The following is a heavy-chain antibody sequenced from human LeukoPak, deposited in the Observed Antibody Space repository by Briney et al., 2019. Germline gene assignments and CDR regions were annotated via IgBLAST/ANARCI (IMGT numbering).Heavy chain of an antibody. J-gene: IGHJ6*04. V-gene: IGHV1-18*04. D-gene: IGHD2-2*01. CDR3: ARAKHCSSTSCYANYYYGMDV. Sequence: ASVKVSCKASGYTFTSYGISWVRQAPGQGLEWMGWISAYNGNANYAQKLRGRVTMTTDTSTSTAYMELRSLRSDDTAVYYCARAKHCSSTSCYANYYYGMDVWGKGTTVTVSS. CDR1: GYTFTSYG. CDR2: ISAYNGNA.